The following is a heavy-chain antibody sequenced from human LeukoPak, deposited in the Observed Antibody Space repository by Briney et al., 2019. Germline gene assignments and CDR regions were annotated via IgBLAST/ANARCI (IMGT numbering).Heavy chain of an antibody. Sequence: GESLRLSWAASGFTFSNYGMSWVRQAPGKVLEWVSVIRGSGGGTYYADSVKGRFTISRDNSKNTVYLQMNSLRAEDTAVYYCVKARMPHCGTDCLESWGQGTLVTVSS. J-gene: IGHJ4*02. CDR1: GFTFSNYG. CDR2: IRGSGGGT. CDR3: VKARMPHCGTDCLES. V-gene: IGHV3-23*01. D-gene: IGHD2-21*02.